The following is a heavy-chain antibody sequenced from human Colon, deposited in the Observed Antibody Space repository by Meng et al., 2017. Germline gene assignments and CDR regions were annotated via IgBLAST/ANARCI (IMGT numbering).Heavy chain of an antibody. Sequence: ASVKVSCKTSGYTFTKSAVQWVRQAPGQGLEWMGWITAGNGKTKISQKFQGRVTITTDTSASTGYMELTNLRSQDTAVYYCARGFWSGFADNHGIDVWGQGTTVTVSS. CDR3: ARGFWSGFADNHGIDV. J-gene: IGHJ6*02. D-gene: IGHD3-3*01. V-gene: IGHV1-3*01. CDR1: GYTFTKSA. CDR2: ITAGNGKT.